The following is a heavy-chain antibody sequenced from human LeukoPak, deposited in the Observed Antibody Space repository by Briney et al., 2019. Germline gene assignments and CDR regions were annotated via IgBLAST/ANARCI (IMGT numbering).Heavy chain of an antibody. J-gene: IGHJ6*03. CDR1: GFSFSNYS. CDR3: ARWQYSSSLYHMDV. Sequence: GGSLSLSCAASGFSFSNYSLNWVRQAPGKGLEWVSSITSSSSYIYYADSVKGRFTISRDNAKNSLYLQMNSLRADDTAVYYCARWQYSSSLYHMDVWGKGTTVIVSS. D-gene: IGHD6-6*01. V-gene: IGHV3-21*06. CDR2: ITSSSSYI.